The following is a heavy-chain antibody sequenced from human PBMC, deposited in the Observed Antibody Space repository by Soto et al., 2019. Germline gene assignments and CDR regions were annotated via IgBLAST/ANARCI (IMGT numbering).Heavy chain of an antibody. CDR2: ISATGGGT. J-gene: IGHJ5*01. Sequence: GGSLRLSCAASGFKFSNYAMSWVRQAPGKGLDWVSLISATGGGTSYADSVKGLFTISRDNSHNTLYLQVHSLTGEDTAVYYCAKDRRAGGNSAFCFDCWGQGAQVTVSS. CDR1: GFKFSNYA. CDR3: AKDRRAGGNSAFCFDC. D-gene: IGHD3-16*01. V-gene: IGHV3-23*01.